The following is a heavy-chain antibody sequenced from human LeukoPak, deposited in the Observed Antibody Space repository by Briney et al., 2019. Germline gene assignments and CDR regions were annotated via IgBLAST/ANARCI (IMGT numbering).Heavy chain of an antibody. J-gene: IGHJ3*02. V-gene: IGHV3-48*02. CDR3: AREFSGWTSWAFDI. Sequence: GGSLRLSCAASGFTFSSYSMNWVRQAPGKGLEWVSYISSSSSTIYYADSVKGRFTISRDNAKNSLYLQMNSLRDEDTAVYYCAREFSGWTSWAFDIWGQGTMVTVSS. CDR2: ISSSSSTI. D-gene: IGHD6-19*01. CDR1: GFTFSSYS.